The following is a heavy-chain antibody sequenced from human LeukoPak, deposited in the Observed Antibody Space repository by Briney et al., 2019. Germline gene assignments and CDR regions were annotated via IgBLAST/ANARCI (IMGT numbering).Heavy chain of an antibody. J-gene: IGHJ4*02. CDR3: AGPDFWSGYYTGASVDY. Sequence: KPSETLSLTCAVSGYSISSGYYWGWIRQPPGKGLEWIGSIYHSGSTYYNPSPKSRVTISVDTSKSQFSLKLSSVTAADTAVYYCAGPDFWSGYYTGASVDYWGQGTLVTVSS. V-gene: IGHV4-38-2*01. D-gene: IGHD3-3*01. CDR2: IYHSGST. CDR1: GYSISSGYY.